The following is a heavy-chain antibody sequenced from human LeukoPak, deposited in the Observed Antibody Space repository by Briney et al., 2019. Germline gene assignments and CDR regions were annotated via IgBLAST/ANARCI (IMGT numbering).Heavy chain of an antibody. CDR3: GRHTTPSDWYFDL. J-gene: IGHJ2*01. Sequence: SGTLSLTCSVSGASMTNLYWSWIRQAPGKRLEWVGYIYDRGATSYNPSLESGVSPSVDTSKNQFSLNLTSMTAADTAIYYCGRHTTPSDWYFDLWGPGARVTVSS. CDR1: GASMTNLY. D-gene: IGHD1-26*01. CDR2: IYDRGAT. V-gene: IGHV4-59*08.